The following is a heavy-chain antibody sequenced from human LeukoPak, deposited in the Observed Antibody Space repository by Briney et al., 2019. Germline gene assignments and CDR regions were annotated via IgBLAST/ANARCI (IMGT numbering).Heavy chain of an antibody. CDR3: GRDQKKSGAGKTGSAP. J-gene: IGHJ5*02. V-gene: IGHV4-59*12. Sequence: SETLSLTCTVSGGSISSYYWSWIRQPPGKGLEWIGYIYYSGSTNYNPSLKSRVTISVDTSKNQFSLKLSSVTAADTAVYYCGRDQKKSGAGKTGSAPWARGPLVPVS. CDR1: GGSISSYY. D-gene: IGHD3-10*01. CDR2: IYYSGST.